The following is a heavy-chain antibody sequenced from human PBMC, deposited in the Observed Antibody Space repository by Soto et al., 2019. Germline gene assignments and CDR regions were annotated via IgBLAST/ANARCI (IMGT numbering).Heavy chain of an antibody. V-gene: IGHV3-15*01. J-gene: IGHJ6*03. CDR3: TTEAWGEFDYYYYYMDV. D-gene: IGHD3-16*01. CDR2: IKSKTAGGTT. Sequence: GGSLRLSCAASGFTFNNGWMSWVRHAPGKGLEWVGRIKSKTAGGTTDYSAPVQGRFTMSRDDSKHTLHLQMNSLKTEDTAVYYCTTEAWGEFDYYYYYMDVWGKGTKVTVTS. CDR1: GFTFNNGW.